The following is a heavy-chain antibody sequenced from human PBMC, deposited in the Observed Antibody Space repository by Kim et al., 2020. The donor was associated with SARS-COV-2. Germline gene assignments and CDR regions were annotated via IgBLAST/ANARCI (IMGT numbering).Heavy chain of an antibody. CDR1: GGSISSYY. V-gene: IGHV4-59*13. CDR3: SRAVGERRFDP. D-gene: IGHD1-1*01. CDR2: IYYSGST. J-gene: IGHJ5*02. Sequence: SETLSLTCTVSGGSISSYYWSWIRQPPGKGLEWIGYIYYSGSTNYNPSLKSRVTISVDTSKNQFPLKLSSVTAADTAVYYCSRAVGERRFDPRGKGTPVT.